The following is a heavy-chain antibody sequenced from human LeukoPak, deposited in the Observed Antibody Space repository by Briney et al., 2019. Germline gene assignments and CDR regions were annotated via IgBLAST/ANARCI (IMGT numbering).Heavy chain of an antibody. CDR1: GFTVSSNY. CDR2: IYSGGST. Sequence: GGSLRLSCAASGFTVSSNYMSWVRQAPGKGLEWVSVIYSGGSTYYADSVKGRFTISRDNPKNTLYLQMNSLRAEDTAVYYCARDRPDNSNAFDIWGQGTMVTVSS. J-gene: IGHJ3*02. V-gene: IGHV3-66*01. D-gene: IGHD2-2*01. CDR3: ARDRPDNSNAFDI.